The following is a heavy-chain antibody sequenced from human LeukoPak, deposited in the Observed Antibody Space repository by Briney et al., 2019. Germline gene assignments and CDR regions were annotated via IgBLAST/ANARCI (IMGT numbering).Heavy chain of an antibody. CDR1: GGSFSGYY. CDR2: INHSGST. J-gene: IGHJ4*02. Sequence: KPSETLSLTCAVYGGSFSGYYWSWIRQPPGKGLEWIGEINHSGSTNYNPSLKSRVTISVDTSKNQFSLKLSSVTAADTAVYYCARGYKGASDYWGQGTQVTVSS. V-gene: IGHV4-34*01. CDR3: ARGYKGASDY. D-gene: IGHD5-24*01.